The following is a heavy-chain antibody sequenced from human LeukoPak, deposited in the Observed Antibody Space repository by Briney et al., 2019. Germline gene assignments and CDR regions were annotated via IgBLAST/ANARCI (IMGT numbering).Heavy chain of an antibody. Sequence: SETLSLPCTVSGDSLCRYYWSWTREPTGEGLEGIGYIYYRRSTNYSPSLQSRVTISVDTSKNQFSLKLSSVTAADTAVYYCARELVYCGGECYPAGWFDPWGQGTLVTVSS. CDR3: ARELVYCGGECYPAGWFDP. CDR1: GDSLCRYY. V-gene: IGHV4-59*01. J-gene: IGHJ5*02. D-gene: IGHD2-21*01. CDR2: IYYRRST.